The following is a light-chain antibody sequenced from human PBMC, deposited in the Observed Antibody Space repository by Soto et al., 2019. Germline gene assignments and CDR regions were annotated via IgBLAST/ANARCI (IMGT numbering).Light chain of an antibody. Sequence: EIVLTQSPGTLSLSPGERATLSCRASQTVSSIHLAWYQQKAGQAPRLLIYGASTRATGIPARFSGSGSGTEFTLTISSLQSEDFAVYFCQQYSDLPMTFGQGTRLEIK. CDR1: QTVSSIH. V-gene: IGKV3-20*01. CDR2: GAS. J-gene: IGKJ5*01. CDR3: QQYSDLPMT.